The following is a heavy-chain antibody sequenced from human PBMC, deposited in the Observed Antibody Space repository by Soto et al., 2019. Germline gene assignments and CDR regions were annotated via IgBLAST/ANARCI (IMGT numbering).Heavy chain of an antibody. V-gene: IGHV1-24*01. J-gene: IGHJ6*02. CDR1: GYTLTELS. D-gene: IGHD6-6*01. Sequence: ASVKVSCKVSGYTLTELSMHWVRQAPGKGLEWMGGFDPEDGETIYAQKFQGRVTMTEDTSTDTAYMELSSLRSEDTAMYYCATVSSSWGDYYYGMDVWGQGTTVTVSS. CDR2: FDPEDGET. CDR3: ATVSSSWGDYYYGMDV.